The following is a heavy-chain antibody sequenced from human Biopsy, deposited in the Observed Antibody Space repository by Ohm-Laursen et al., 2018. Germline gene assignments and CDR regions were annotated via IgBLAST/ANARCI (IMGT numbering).Heavy chain of an antibody. CDR2: VYYTGST. CDR3: ARDRGYYSDRTVPGYFDL. CDR1: GDSISSYY. D-gene: IGHD3-22*01. V-gene: IGHV4-59*01. J-gene: IGHJ2*01. Sequence: GTLSLTCTVSGDSISSYYWSWIRQPPGKGLEWIGYVYYTGSTDYNPSLQSRVTISVDTSKNHFSLRLRSVTPADTAIYYCARDRGYYSDRTVPGYFDLWGRGTLVTVSS.